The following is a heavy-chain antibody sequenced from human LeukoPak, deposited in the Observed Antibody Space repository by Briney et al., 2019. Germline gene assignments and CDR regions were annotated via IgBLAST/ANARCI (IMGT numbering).Heavy chain of an antibody. V-gene: IGHV4-39*01. CDR1: GVSISSSSYH. CDR3: ARTKGGKYCSGGSCYVGGYAFDI. J-gene: IGHJ3*02. D-gene: IGHD2-15*01. Sequence: SETLSLTCTVSGVSISSSSYHWDWIRQPPGKGLEWIGSIYDSGSTYYSPSLKSRVTISVDTSKNQFPLKLNSVTAADTAVYYCARTKGGKYCSGGSCYVGGYAFDIWGQGTMVTVSS. CDR2: IYDSGST.